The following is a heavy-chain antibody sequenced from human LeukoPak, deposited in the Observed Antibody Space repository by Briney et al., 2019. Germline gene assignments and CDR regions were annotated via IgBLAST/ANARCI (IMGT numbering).Heavy chain of an antibody. V-gene: IGHV3-48*03. CDR1: GFTFSSYE. D-gene: IGHD6-13*01. CDR2: ISSSGSTI. Sequence: PGGSLRLSCAASGFTFSSYEMNWVRQAPGKGLEWVSYISSSGSTIYYADSVKGRFTISRDNAKNSLYLQMNSLRAEDTAVYYCARGAMHSSSWYGAQYYYYYYYMDVWGKGTTVTISS. J-gene: IGHJ6*03. CDR3: ARGAMHSSSWYGAQYYYYYYYMDV.